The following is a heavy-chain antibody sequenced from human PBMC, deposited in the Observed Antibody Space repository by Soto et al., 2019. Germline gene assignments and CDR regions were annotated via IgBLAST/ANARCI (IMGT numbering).Heavy chain of an antibody. D-gene: IGHD5-18*01. CDR2: IIPLFGTA. V-gene: IGHV1-69*12. J-gene: IGHJ5*02. CDR1: GGTFSSYA. CDR3: ARDARQGLPYPNWFDP. Sequence: QVQLVQSGAEVKKPGSSVKVSCKASGGTFSSYAINWVRQAPGQGLEWMGGIIPLFGTAKYAQKFQGRVTIIADESTSTAYMELSSLRSEDTAVYYCARDARQGLPYPNWFDPWGQGTLVTVSS.